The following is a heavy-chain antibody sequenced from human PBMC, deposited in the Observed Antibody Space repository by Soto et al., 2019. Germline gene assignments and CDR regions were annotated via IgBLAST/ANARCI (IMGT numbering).Heavy chain of an antibody. CDR1: GFSLTNYW. J-gene: IGHJ6*02. CDR3: ARRGQTTDYYYYGMDD. CDR2: IYPGDSDT. Sequence: PGESLKISCKGSGFSLTNYWIGWVRQMPGKGLEWMGLIYPGDSDTRYSRSFQGQVTISADKSINTAYLQWSSLKASDTAMCYCARRGQTTDYYYYGMDDWGQGTTVTVSS. V-gene: IGHV5-51*01.